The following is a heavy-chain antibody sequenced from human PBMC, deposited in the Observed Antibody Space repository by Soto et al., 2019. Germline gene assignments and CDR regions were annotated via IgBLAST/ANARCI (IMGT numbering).Heavy chain of an antibody. V-gene: IGHV4-4*07. CDR1: GGSISSYY. CDR3: ARVLLYYYDSSGGWFDP. J-gene: IGHJ5*02. Sequence: QVQLQESGPGLVKPSETLSLTCTVSGGSISSYYWSWIRQPAGKGLEWIGRIYTSGSTNYNPSLNSRVPMSVDTSKNQFSLKLSSVTAADTAVYYCARVLLYYYDSSGGWFDPWGQGTLFTVSS. CDR2: IYTSGST. D-gene: IGHD3-22*01.